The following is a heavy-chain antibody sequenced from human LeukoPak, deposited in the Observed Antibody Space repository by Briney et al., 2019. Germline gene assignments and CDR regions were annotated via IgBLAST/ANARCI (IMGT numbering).Heavy chain of an antibody. Sequence: SETLSLTCAVSGGSISSGGYSWSWIRQPPGKGLEWIGEINHSGSTNYNPSLKSRVTISVDTSKNQFSLKLSSVTAADTAVYYCARGSPPSYSSGWSPLDWFDPWGQGTLVTVSS. CDR1: GGSISSGGYS. D-gene: IGHD6-19*01. V-gene: IGHV4-34*01. CDR2: INHSGST. J-gene: IGHJ5*02. CDR3: ARGSPPSYSSGWSPLDWFDP.